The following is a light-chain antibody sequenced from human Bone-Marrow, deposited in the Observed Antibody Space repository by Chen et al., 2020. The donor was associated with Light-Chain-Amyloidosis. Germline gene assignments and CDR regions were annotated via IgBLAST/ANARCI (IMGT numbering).Light chain of an antibody. CDR1: DLPTKY. Sequence: SYELTQPPSVSVSPGQTARITCSGDDLPTKYAYWYQQTPGQAPVLVIHTDTERPSGISERFSDAISGTTATLTISVDQAGDVSDYHLEPADSSSTYEGICAGGTK. CDR2: TDT. CDR3: EPADSSSTYEGI. J-gene: IGLJ2*01. V-gene: IGLV3-25*03.